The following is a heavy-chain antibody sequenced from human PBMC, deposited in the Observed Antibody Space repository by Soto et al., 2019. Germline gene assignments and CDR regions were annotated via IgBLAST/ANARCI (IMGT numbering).Heavy chain of an antibody. CDR1: GFTFSSFA. J-gene: IGHJ4*02. D-gene: IGHD6-13*01. CDR3: ARGSYPGKGSPPDF. V-gene: IGHV3-23*01. CDR2: ISGSGGST. Sequence: GGSLRLSCAASGFTFSSFAMRWVRQSPGKGLDWVSAISGSGGSTYSADSVKGRFTISRDNSKNTLYLQMSSLRAEDTAVYYCARGSYPGKGSPPDFWGQGSLVTVSS.